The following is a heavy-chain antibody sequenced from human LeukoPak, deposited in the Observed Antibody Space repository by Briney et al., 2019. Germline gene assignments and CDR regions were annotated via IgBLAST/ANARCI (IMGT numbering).Heavy chain of an antibody. Sequence: GGSLRLSCAASGFTFSSYGMHWVRQAPGKGLEWVAVISYDGSNKYYADSVKGRFTISRDSSKNTLYLQMNSLRAEDTAVYYCAKDLVMAAAGTDYFDYWGQGTLVTVSS. CDR1: GFTFSSYG. D-gene: IGHD6-13*01. CDR3: AKDLVMAAAGTDYFDY. J-gene: IGHJ4*02. CDR2: ISYDGSNK. V-gene: IGHV3-30*18.